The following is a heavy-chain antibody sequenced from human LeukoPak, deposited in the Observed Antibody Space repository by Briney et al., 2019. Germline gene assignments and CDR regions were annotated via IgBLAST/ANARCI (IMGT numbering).Heavy chain of an antibody. D-gene: IGHD4/OR15-4a*01. V-gene: IGHV4-39*07. CDR3: VRMTRLHKDYGLMFDS. CDR2: IYYSGST. J-gene: IGHJ4*02. CDR1: GGSISSSSYY. Sequence: SETLSLTCTVSGGSISSSSYYWGWIRQPPGKGLEWIGSIYYSGSTYYNPSLKSQVTISVDTSKNQFSLKLSSVTAADTAVYYCVRMTRLHKDYGLMFDSWGQGKLVTVSS.